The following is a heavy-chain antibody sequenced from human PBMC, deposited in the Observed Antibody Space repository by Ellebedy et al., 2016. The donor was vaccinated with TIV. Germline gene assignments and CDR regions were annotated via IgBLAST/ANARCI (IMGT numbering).Heavy chain of an antibody. Sequence: ASVKVSXKASGDTFTTYGISWVRQAPGQGLEWMGWIRVYNGDSNYAQKLQGRVSLTTDTSTSTAYMELRSLGSDDTAVYYCAAAYYGGDCYGTYYYYYGMDVWGHGTTVTVSS. CDR3: AAAYYGGDCYGTYYYYYGMDV. V-gene: IGHV1-18*01. CDR2: IRVYNGDS. CDR1: GDTFTTYG. D-gene: IGHD2-21*02. J-gene: IGHJ6*02.